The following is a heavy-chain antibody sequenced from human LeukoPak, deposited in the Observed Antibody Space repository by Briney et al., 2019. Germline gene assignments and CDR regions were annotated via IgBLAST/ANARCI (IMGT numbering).Heavy chain of an antibody. CDR2: IYYSGST. CDR3: ARDYGSSWWRYFDY. CDR1: GGSISSYY. Sequence: SETLSLTCTVSGGSISSYYWSWIRQPPGKGLEWIGSIYYSGSTYYNPSLKSRVTISVDTSKNQFSLKLSSVTAADTAVYYCARDYGSSWWRYFDYWGQGTLVTVSS. D-gene: IGHD6-13*01. J-gene: IGHJ4*02. V-gene: IGHV4-59*12.